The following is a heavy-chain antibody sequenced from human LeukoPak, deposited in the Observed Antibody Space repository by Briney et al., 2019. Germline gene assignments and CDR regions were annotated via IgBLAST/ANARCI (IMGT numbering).Heavy chain of an antibody. D-gene: IGHD6-13*01. CDR1: GGSISSSSYY. CDR2: IYYSGST. V-gene: IGHV4-39*01. Sequence: SETLSLTCTVSGGSISSSSYYWGWIRQPPGKGLEGIGSIYYSGSTYYNPSLKSRVTISVDTSKNQFSLKLSSVTAADTAVYYCVGRGASSSWYQVVDYWGQGTLVTVSS. CDR3: VGRGASSSWYQVVDY. J-gene: IGHJ4*02.